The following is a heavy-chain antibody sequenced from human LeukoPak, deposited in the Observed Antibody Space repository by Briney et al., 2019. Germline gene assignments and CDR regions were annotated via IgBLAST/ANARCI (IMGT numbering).Heavy chain of an antibody. V-gene: IGHV3-11*06. Sequence: PGGSLRLSSAASGFTFSDYYMSWIRQAPGKGLEWISFISSSSSYTNYADSVKGRFTISRDNAKNSLYLQMNSLRTEDTAVYYCARERPGEDTFDIWGQGTMVTVSS. D-gene: IGHD7-27*01. CDR1: GFTFSDYY. CDR2: ISSSSSYT. CDR3: ARERPGEDTFDI. J-gene: IGHJ3*02.